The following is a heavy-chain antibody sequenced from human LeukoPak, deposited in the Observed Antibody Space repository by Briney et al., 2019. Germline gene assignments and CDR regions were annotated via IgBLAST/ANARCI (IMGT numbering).Heavy chain of an antibody. J-gene: IGHJ4*02. Sequence: SGGSLRLSCAASGFSSSNYAMSWVRQAPGEGLEWVSFIWYDGSNKNYADSVKGRFTISRDNSKNTLYLQMNSLRAGDTAVYYCARDVHWPPTFPYWGQGTLVTVSS. CDR2: IWYDGSNK. V-gene: IGHV3-33*08. D-gene: IGHD2/OR15-2a*01. CDR1: GFSSSNYA. CDR3: ARDVHWPPTFPY.